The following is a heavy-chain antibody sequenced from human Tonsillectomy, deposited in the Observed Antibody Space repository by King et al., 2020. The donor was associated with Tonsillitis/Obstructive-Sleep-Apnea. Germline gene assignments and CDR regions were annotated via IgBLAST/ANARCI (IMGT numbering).Heavy chain of an antibody. CDR1: GFSLSNARMG. J-gene: IGHJ4*02. CDR3: ARIRTVGAYVYFDY. D-gene: IGHD1-26*01. Sequence: QITLKESGPVLVKPTDTLTLTCTVSGFSLSNARMGVSWIRQPPGKALEWLAHIFWNDEKSHTTSLKSRLTISKDTSESQVVLTMTNMDPVDTGTYYCARIRTVGAYVYFDYWGQGTLVTVSS. V-gene: IGHV2-26*01. CDR2: IFWNDEK.